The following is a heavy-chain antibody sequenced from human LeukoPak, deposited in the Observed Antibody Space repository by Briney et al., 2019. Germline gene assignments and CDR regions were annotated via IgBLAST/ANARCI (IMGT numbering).Heavy chain of an antibody. Sequence: PSETLSLTCGAYGGSFSGYYWSWIRQSTGKGLEWIGEITHSGSTRYNPSLKSRVTISVDTSKNQFSLKLSSVTAADTAVYYCARSGYSYGADAFDIWGQGTMVTVSS. D-gene: IGHD5-18*01. V-gene: IGHV4-34*01. J-gene: IGHJ3*02. CDR2: ITHSGST. CDR1: GGSFSGYY. CDR3: ARSGYSYGADAFDI.